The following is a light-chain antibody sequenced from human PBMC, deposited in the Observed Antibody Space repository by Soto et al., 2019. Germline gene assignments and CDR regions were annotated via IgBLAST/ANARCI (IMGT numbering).Light chain of an antibody. CDR1: QSVMSSF. Sequence: EIVLTPSPGTLSLSPGQRATLSCRASQSVMSSFLAWYRHNPGQAPRLLIDGASSRATGIPDRFSGSGSGTDFTLTISRLEPEDFAVYYCQQYDSSPFTFGQGTNVEIK. CDR3: QQYDSSPFT. J-gene: IGKJ2*01. CDR2: GAS. V-gene: IGKV3-20*01.